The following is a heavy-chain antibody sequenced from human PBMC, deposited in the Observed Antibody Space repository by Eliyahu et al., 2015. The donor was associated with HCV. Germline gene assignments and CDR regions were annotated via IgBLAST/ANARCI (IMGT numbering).Heavy chain of an antibody. CDR3: AKDRAVAGGGYYYYYYGMDV. D-gene: IGHD6-19*01. Sequence: APGKGLEWVAVISYDGSNKYYADSVKGRFTISRDNSKNTLYLQMNSLRAEDTAVYYCAKDRAVAGGGYYYYYYGMDVWGQGTTVTVSS. J-gene: IGHJ6*02. CDR2: ISYDGSNK. V-gene: IGHV3-30*18.